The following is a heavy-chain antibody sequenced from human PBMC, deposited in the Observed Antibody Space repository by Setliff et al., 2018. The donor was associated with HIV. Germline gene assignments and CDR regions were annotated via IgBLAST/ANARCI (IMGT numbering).Heavy chain of an antibody. CDR1: GDSISSGSYF. CDR2: ISTTGCT. Sequence: PSETLSLTCTVSGDSISSGSYFWIWIRQPAGKGLEWIGHISTTGCTNYNPSLKSRVIMSVDTSRSQFSLKLSSVTAADTAVYYCARGHDNKYYYFYYMDVWGKGTTVTVSS. V-gene: IGHV4-61*09. D-gene: IGHD3-9*01. CDR3: ARGHDNKYYYFYYMDV. J-gene: IGHJ6*03.